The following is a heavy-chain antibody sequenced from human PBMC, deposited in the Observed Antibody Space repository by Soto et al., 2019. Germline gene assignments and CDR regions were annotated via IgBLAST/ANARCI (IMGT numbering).Heavy chain of an antibody. CDR1: GGSISSSSYY. D-gene: IGHD3-3*01. V-gene: IGHV4-39*01. J-gene: IGHJ4*02. CDR2: IYYSGST. CDR3: ARLSVGDFWSGYYFDY. Sequence: SETLSLTCTVSGGSISSSSYYWGWIRQPPGKGLEWIGSIYYSGSTYYNPSLKSRVTISVDTSKNQFSLRLSSVTAADTAVYYCARLSVGDFWSGYYFDYWGQGTLVTVSS.